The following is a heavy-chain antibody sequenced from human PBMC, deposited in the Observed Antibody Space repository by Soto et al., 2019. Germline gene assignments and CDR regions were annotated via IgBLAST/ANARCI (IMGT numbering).Heavy chain of an antibody. Sequence: EVQLVESGGGMVMPGGSLRLSCAASGFTFSDAWMTWIRQAPGKGLQCVGRIKRKIDDETTDYAAPVKSRFTISRDDSTHTLYLQMNSRKVEYTSMYYCFTDRGGGMYVWGQGTTGTVSS. CDR1: GFTFSDAW. J-gene: IGHJ6*01. D-gene: IGHD3-10*01. CDR3: FTDRGGGMYV. CDR2: IKRKIDDETT. V-gene: IGHV3-15*01.